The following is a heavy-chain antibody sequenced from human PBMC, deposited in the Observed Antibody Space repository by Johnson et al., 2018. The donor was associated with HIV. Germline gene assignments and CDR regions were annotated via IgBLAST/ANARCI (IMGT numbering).Heavy chain of an antibody. Sequence: EVQLVESGGGLVQPGGSLRLSCAASGFTFSSYDMHWVRQATGKGLEWVSAIGTAGDTYYPGSVKGRFTISRATFNNTLYLQMNSLGAGDTALYYCAKWRGGCSGNSTKCLDPFDIWGQGTMVTVSS. CDR3: AKWRGGCSGNSTKCLDPFDI. CDR2: IGTAGDT. J-gene: IGHJ3*02. D-gene: IGHD2-15*01. V-gene: IGHV3-13*01. CDR1: GFTFSSYD.